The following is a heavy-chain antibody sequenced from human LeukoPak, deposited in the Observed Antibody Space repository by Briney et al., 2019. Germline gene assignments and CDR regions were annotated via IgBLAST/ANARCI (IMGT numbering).Heavy chain of an antibody. Sequence: GASVKVSCKASGYTFTSYGISWVRQAPGQGLEWMGWISAYNGNTNYAQKLQGRVTMTTDTSTSTAYMELRSLRSDDTAVYYCARDYYDSSGYYGRPNWFDPWGQGTLVTVSS. CDR3: ARDYYDSSGYYGRPNWFDP. CDR2: ISAYNGNT. V-gene: IGHV1-18*01. D-gene: IGHD3-22*01. CDR1: GYTFTSYG. J-gene: IGHJ5*02.